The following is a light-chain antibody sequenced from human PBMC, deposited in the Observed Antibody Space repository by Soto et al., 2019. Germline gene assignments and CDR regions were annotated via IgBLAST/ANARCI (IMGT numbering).Light chain of an antibody. V-gene: IGLV2-14*01. CDR1: SSDVGGDYNF. Sequence: QSVLTQPASVSGSPGQSIAISCTGTSSDVGGDYNFVSWYQQHPGKAPKLIIYDVSNRPSGVSNRFSGSKSGNTASLTISGLQAEDEADYYCSSYTSSSTYVFGTGTKLTVL. J-gene: IGLJ1*01. CDR3: SSYTSSSTYV. CDR2: DVS.